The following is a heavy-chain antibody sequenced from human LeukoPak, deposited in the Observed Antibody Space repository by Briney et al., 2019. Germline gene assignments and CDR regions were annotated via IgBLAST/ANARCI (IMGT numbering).Heavy chain of an antibody. CDR2: ISYGGST. CDR1: DDSISSNDYY. J-gene: IGHJ4*02. Sequence: SQTLYLTCTVSDDSISSNDYYWGWIRQPPGKGLEGIGSISYGGSTYYKPSLKSRVTISVDTSKNQFSLKLSSVTAADTAVYYCARRCAGGDCYGAFDYWGQGTLVTVSS. V-gene: IGHV4-39*01. D-gene: IGHD2-21*01. CDR3: ARRCAGGDCYGAFDY.